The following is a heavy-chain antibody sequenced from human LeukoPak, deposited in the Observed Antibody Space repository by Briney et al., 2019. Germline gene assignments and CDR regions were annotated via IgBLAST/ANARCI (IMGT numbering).Heavy chain of an antibody. CDR1: GFTFDDYT. D-gene: IGHD5-12*01. Sequence: GGSLRLSCAASGFTFDDYTMHWVRQAPGKGLEWVSLISWDGGKTYYAESVKGRFTISRDNSKNSLYLQMNSLRTEDTALYYCARGWTYSGYVPDYWGQGTLVTVSS. V-gene: IGHV3-43*01. CDR2: ISWDGGKT. J-gene: IGHJ4*02. CDR3: ARGWTYSGYVPDY.